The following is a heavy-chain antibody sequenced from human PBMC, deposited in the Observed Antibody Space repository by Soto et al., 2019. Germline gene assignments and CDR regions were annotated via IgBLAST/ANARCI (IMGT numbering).Heavy chain of an antibody. CDR1: SGSISRGPYY. CDR3: ARGSMVRGVTPFDI. D-gene: IGHD3-10*01. V-gene: IGHV4-31*03. J-gene: IGHJ3*02. CDR2: IYYSGSA. Sequence: QVQLQESGPGLVKPSQTLSLTCNVSSGSISRGPYYWSWIRQHPGGGLEWIGYIYYSGSAYYNPSLVSRVTMSLDTSKSNFSLNLISVTAADTAVYYCARGSMVRGVTPFDIWGHGTLVTVSS.